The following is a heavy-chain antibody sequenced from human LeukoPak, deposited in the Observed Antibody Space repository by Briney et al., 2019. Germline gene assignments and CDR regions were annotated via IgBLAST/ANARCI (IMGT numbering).Heavy chain of an antibody. D-gene: IGHD3-10*01. J-gene: IGHJ4*03. CDR2: IKQDGSEK. V-gene: IGHV3-7*01. CDR3: ARDGSSMVRAFDY. CDR1: GFTFSSYW. Sequence: QAGGSLRLSCAASGFTFSSYWMSWVRQAPGKGLEWVANIKQDGSEKYYVDSVKGRFTISRDNAKNSLYLQMNSLRAEDTAVYYCARDGSSMVRAFDYWGRGTPVTVSS.